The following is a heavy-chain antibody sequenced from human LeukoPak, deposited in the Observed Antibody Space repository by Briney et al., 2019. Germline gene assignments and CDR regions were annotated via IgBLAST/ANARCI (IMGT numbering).Heavy chain of an antibody. J-gene: IGHJ4*02. D-gene: IGHD3-10*01. Sequence: PGGSLRLSCAASGFTFSSYSMNWVRQAPGKGLEWVANIKQDGSEKYYVDSVKGRFTISRDNAKNSLYLQMNSLRAEDTAVYYCARGRLWFGELFGYWGQGTLVTVSS. CDR2: IKQDGSEK. V-gene: IGHV3-7*01. CDR3: ARGRLWFGELFGY. CDR1: GFTFSSYS.